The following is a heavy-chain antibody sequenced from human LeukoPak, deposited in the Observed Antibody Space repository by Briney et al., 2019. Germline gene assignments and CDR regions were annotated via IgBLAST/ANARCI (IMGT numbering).Heavy chain of an antibody. J-gene: IGHJ4*01. CDR2: TYYRSRWYN. D-gene: IGHD6-19*01. CDR3: ARVGAQWLVFFDC. CDR1: GDSVSSNSAA. Sequence: SQTLSLTCAISGDSVSSNSAAWNWIRQSPSRGLEWLGRTYYRSRWYNEYAVSVKSRIPNNTDTSKNQFSLPVNSVTTEDSAVYYCARVGAQWLVFFDCWGQGTLATVSS. V-gene: IGHV6-1*01.